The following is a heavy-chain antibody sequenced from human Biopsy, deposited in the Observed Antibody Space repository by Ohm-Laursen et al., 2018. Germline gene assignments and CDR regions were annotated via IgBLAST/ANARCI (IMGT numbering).Heavy chain of an antibody. J-gene: IGHJ6*03. D-gene: IGHD4-17*01. CDR3: ARDAYGDYDTYY. Sequence: PSQTLSLTWAVSGGSISDYFWSWIRQPADKGLEYIGRIYSSGRTLYNPSLKSRVTMSVATSDNQFSLKLSSVTAADTAVYFCARDAYGDYDTYY. CDR2: IYSSGRT. V-gene: IGHV4-4*07. CDR1: GGSISDYF.